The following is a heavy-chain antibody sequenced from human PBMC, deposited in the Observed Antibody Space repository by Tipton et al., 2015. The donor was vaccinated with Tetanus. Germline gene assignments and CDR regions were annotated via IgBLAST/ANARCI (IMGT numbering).Heavy chain of an antibody. J-gene: IGHJ3*02. CDR1: GGTFSSYA. CDR2: IIPIFGTA. D-gene: IGHD3-22*01. V-gene: IGHV1-69*01. CDR3: ARVLAYYYDSSGYSYDAFDI. Sequence: QVQLVQSGAEVKKPGSSVKVSCKASGGTFSSYAISWVRQAPGQGLEWMGGIIPIFGTANYAQKFQGRVTITADESTSTVYMELSSLRSEDTAVYYCARVLAYYYDSSGYSYDAFDIWGQGTMVTVSS.